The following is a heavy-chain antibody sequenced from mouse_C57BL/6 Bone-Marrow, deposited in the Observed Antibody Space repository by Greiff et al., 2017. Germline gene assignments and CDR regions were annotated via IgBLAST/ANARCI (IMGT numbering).Heavy chain of an antibody. D-gene: IGHD2-2*01. CDR3: AREVTTSFDY. CDR1: GYSITSGYY. CDR2: ISYDGSN. J-gene: IGHJ2*01. Sequence: EVQVVESGPGLVKPSQSLSLTCSVTGYSITSGYYWNWIRQFPGNKLEWMGYISYDGSNNYNPSLKNRISITRDTSKNQFFLKLNSVTTEDTATYYCAREVTTSFDYWGQGTTLTVSS. V-gene: IGHV3-6*01.